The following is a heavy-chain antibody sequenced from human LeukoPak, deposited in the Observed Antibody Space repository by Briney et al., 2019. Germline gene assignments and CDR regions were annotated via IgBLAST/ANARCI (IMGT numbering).Heavy chain of an antibody. J-gene: IGHJ4*02. CDR1: GYRFTSYG. CDR2: INTYNGNT. CDR3: ARDARDDYDPVSDY. D-gene: IGHD3-22*01. Sequence: ASVKVSCKASGYRFTSYGVSWVRQAPGQGLEWMGWINTYNGNTNYAQKFQGRVTMTTDTSTTTAYMELRSLRSDDTAVYYCARDARDDYDPVSDYWGQGTLVTFSS. V-gene: IGHV1-18*04.